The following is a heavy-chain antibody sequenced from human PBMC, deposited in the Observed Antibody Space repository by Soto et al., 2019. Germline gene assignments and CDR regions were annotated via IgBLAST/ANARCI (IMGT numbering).Heavy chain of an antibody. V-gene: IGHV4-34*01. CDR1: GGSFINYS. CDR2: VTHSGKT. J-gene: IGHJ4*02. CDR3: AAMYYDFWSATLNSAY. D-gene: IGHD3-3*01. Sequence: HVQLHQWGAGLLKPSETLSLTCAVYGGSFINYSYSCIRQAPGKGLEWIGEVTHSGKTDYNPSLKGRGTISVDTSQNQFALKLISVTAADTAVYYCAAMYYDFWSATLNSAYWGQGTPVTVSS.